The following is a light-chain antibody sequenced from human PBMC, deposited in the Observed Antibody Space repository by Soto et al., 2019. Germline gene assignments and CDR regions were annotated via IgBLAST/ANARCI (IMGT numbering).Light chain of an antibody. CDR2: DAS. V-gene: IGKV3D-20*02. J-gene: IGKJ4*01. CDR3: QQRGNWPPT. CDR1: QSVSSSY. Sequence: EIVLTQSPGTLSLSPGERATLSCRASQSVSSSYLAWYQQTPGQPPRLLISDASNRATAVPARFSGSGSGTDFTLTISSLEPEDSAVYYCQQRGNWPPTFGGGTKVDIK.